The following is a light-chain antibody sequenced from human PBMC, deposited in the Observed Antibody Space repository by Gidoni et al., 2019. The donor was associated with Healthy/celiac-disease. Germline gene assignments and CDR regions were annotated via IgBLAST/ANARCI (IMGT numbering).Light chain of an antibody. V-gene: IGLV1-44*01. CDR3: AAWDDSLNGLVV. J-gene: IGLJ2*01. CDR2: SNN. Sequence: QSVLTQPPSASGTPGQSVTISCSGSSSNIGSNTVNWYQQLPGTAPKLLIYSNNQRPAGVPDRFSGSKSGTSASLGISGLQSEDEADYYCAAWDDSLNGLVVFGGGTKLTVL. CDR1: SSNIGSNT.